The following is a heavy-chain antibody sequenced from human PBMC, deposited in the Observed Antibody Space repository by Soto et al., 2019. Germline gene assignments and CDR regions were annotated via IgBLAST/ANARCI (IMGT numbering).Heavy chain of an antibody. D-gene: IGHD3-9*01. Sequence: QLQLQESGPGLVKPSETLSLTCSVSGDSINSDNYYWGWIRQPPGKGLEWIGSIYYRGNTYYNQSLKPRVTISLDKSKSQFSLKLNSVTAADSAVYFCARLEGLATISYYFDYWGQGTLVTVSS. J-gene: IGHJ4*02. V-gene: IGHV4-39*01. CDR2: IYYRGNT. CDR3: ARLEGLATISYYFDY. CDR1: GDSINSDNYY.